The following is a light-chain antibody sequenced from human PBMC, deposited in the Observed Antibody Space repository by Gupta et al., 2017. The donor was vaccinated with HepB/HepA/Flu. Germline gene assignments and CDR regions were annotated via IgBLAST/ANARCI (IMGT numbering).Light chain of an antibody. CDR1: QSVSSSY. CDR3: QQYGSSPLVT. V-gene: IGKV3-20*01. J-gene: IGKJ3*01. CDR2: GAS. Sequence: EIVLTQSPATLSLSPGERATLSCRASQSVSSSYLAWYQQKPGQAPRLLISGASGRATGIPDRFSGSGYGTDFTLTISRREPEDFAVYYCQQYGSSPLVTFGPGTKVDIK.